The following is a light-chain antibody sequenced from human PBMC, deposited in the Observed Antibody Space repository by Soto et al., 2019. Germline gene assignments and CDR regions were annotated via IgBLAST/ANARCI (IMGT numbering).Light chain of an antibody. J-gene: IGKJ4*01. CDR2: GAS. CDR1: QSVSSSY. CDR3: QQRSNWPLT. Sequence: ILTQSPGTLFLSPGKRSTLSCSSSQSVSSSYLAWYQKKPGQAPRLLIYGASSRATGIPDRFSGSGSGTDFTLTISSLEPEDFAVYYCQQRSNWPLTFGGGTKVDIK. V-gene: IGKV3D-20*02.